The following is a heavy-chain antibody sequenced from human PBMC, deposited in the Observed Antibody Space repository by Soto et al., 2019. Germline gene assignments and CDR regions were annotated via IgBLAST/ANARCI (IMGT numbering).Heavy chain of an antibody. J-gene: IGHJ6*02. CDR2: IYWDEDK. V-gene: IGHV2-5*02. CDR3: SHKNSGGRYLYGLDV. D-gene: IGHD2-15*01. CDR1: GFSLSTSGVG. Sequence: QITLKESGPTLVKPTQTLTLTCTFSGFSLSTSGVGVGWIRQPPGKAREWLALIYWDEDKRYSPSLKSSLTITKDTDKIQVFFILTNVDPVDTATYYCSHKNSGGRYLYGLDVWGQGTTVTVSS.